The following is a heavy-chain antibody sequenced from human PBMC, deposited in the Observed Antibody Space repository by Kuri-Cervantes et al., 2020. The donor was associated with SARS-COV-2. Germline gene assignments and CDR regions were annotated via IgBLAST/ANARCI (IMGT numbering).Heavy chain of an antibody. V-gene: IGHV1-46*01. Sequence: GGSLRLSCKASGYTFTSYGISWVRQAPGQGLEWMGIINPSGGSTSYAQKFQGRVTMTRDTSTSTVYMELSSLRAEDTAVYYCARDRHGMDVWGQGTTVTVSS. CDR2: INPSGGST. CDR3: ARDRHGMDV. CDR1: GYTFTSYG. J-gene: IGHJ6*02.